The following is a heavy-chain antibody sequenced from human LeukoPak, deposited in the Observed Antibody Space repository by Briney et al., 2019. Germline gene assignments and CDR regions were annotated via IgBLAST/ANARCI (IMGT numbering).Heavy chain of an antibody. J-gene: IGHJ4*02. CDR3: VRGDTRSWYPN. CDR2: IYSGGST. D-gene: IGHD6-13*01. Sequence: SETLSLTCTVSAGSISSYYWSWIRQPAGKGLEWIGRIYSGGSTNYNPSLKSRVTMSVDTSKNQFSLRLSSVTAADTAVYYCVRGDTRSWYPNWGQGTLVTVSS. V-gene: IGHV4-4*07. CDR1: AGSISSYY.